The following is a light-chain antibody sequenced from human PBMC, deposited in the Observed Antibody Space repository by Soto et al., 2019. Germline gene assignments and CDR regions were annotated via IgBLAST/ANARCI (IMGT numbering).Light chain of an antibody. J-gene: IGKJ1*01. V-gene: IGKV3-15*01. CDR3: QHYNNWPPWT. CDR2: DAS. CDR1: QSVSSN. Sequence: EIVMTQSPATLSVSPGERATLSCRASQSVSSNLAWYQQKPGQAPRLLIYDASTRATGIPARFIGSGSGTDFTLTVSSLQSEDFAVYYCQHYNNWPPWTFGQGTKV.